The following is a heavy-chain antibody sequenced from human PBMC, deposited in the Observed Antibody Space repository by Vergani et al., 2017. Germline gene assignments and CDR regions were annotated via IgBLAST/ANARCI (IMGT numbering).Heavy chain of an antibody. V-gene: IGHV4-38-2*02. D-gene: IGHD2-15*01. CDR3: ASKRGACRAAYCHSYDF. CDR2: VFHLGTV. J-gene: IGHJ4*02. Sequence: QVQLQESGPGLLKTSETLSLTCNVSGVSITRGNYWGWVRQSPGTGLEWIASVFHLGTVYYNPSLRSRVRISIDAYNVLSLKLQSVTAADTAVYYCASKRGACRAAYCHSYDFWGPGTLVGVSS. CDR1: GVSITRGNY.